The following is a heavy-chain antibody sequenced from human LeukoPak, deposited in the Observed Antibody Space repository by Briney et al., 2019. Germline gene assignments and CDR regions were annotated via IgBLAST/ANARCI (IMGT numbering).Heavy chain of an antibody. CDR3: ARGRKSGTTWLHGYYYYGMDV. J-gene: IGHJ6*02. CDR1: GGTFSSYA. Sequence: GASVKVSCKASGGTFSSYAISWVRQAPGQGLEWMGRIIPILGIANYAQKFQGRVTITADKSTSTAYMELSSLRSEDTAVYYCARGRKSGTTWLHGYYYYGMDVWGQGTTVTVSS. D-gene: IGHD1-1*01. CDR2: IIPILGIA. V-gene: IGHV1-69*04.